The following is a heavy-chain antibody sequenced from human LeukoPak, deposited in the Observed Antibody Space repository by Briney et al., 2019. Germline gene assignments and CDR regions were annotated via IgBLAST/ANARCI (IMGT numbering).Heavy chain of an antibody. J-gene: IGHJ4*02. CDR2: INHSGST. Sequence: SETLSLTCAVYGGSFSGYYWSWIRQPPGKGLEWIGEINHSGSTNYNPSLKSRVTISVDTSKNQFSLKLSSVTAADTAVYYCASRGDFWSGYYTYWGQGTLVTVSS. D-gene: IGHD3-3*01. CDR1: GGSFSGYY. V-gene: IGHV4-34*01. CDR3: ASRGDFWSGYYTY.